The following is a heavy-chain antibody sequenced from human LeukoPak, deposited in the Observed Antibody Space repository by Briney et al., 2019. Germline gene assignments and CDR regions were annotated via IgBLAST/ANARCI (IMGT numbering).Heavy chain of an antibody. CDR1: GGSISSCY. J-gene: IGHJ3*02. V-gene: IGHV4-59*08. CDR3: ARQGCSGGSCYSPDTRYAFDI. D-gene: IGHD2-15*01. Sequence: SETLSLTCTVSGGSISSCYWSWIRQPPGKGLEWIGYIYYSGSTNYNPSLKSRATISVDTSKNQFSLKLSSVTAADTAVYYCARQGCSGGSCYSPDTRYAFDIWGQGTMVTVSS. CDR2: IYYSGST.